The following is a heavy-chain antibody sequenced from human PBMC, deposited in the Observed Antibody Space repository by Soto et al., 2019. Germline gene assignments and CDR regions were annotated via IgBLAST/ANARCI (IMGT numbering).Heavy chain of an antibody. D-gene: IGHD3-10*01. CDR1: GYTFTGYF. CDR2: INPYSGGA. CDR3: ARVIRGAYYNSPLDA. Sequence: ASVKVSCKASGYTFTGYFMHWVRQAPGQGLEWMGWINPYSGGADYAQSFQGRVTMTRDTSISTVYMELSRLRFDDTAVYYCARVIRGAYYNSPLDAWGQGTVVTVSS. J-gene: IGHJ5*02. V-gene: IGHV1-2*02.